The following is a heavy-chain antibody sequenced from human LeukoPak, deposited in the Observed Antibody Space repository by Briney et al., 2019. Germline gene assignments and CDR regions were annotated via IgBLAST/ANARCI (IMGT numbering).Heavy chain of an antibody. Sequence: SQTLSLTCTVSGGSISSGDYYWSWIRQPPGRGLEWIGYIYYSGITYYNPSLKSRVTISVDTSKNQFSLKLSSATAADTAVYYCARNGQDYDSSGYYRFDYWGQGTLVTVSS. CDR1: GGSISSGDYY. J-gene: IGHJ4*02. CDR2: IYYSGIT. V-gene: IGHV4-30-4*01. CDR3: ARNGQDYDSSGYYRFDY. D-gene: IGHD3-22*01.